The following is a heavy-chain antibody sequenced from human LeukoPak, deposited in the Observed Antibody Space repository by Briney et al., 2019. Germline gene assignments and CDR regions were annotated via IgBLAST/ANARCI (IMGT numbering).Heavy chain of an antibody. CDR1: GGSISSGSYY. V-gene: IGHV4-61*02. CDR2: IYSSGST. Sequence: SETLSLTCSVSGGSISSGSYYWSWVRQPAGKGLEWIGRIYSSGSTNHNPSLKSRVTISLDTSNNQFSLNLSSVTAADTAVYYCARASSSSTYYFDYWGQGTLVTVSS. CDR3: ARASSSSTYYFDY. J-gene: IGHJ4*02. D-gene: IGHD6-13*01.